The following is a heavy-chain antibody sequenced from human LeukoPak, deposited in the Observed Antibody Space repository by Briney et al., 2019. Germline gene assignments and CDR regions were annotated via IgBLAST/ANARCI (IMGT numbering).Heavy chain of an antibody. D-gene: IGHD3-3*01. CDR1: GFTFDDYA. Sequence: PGGSLRLSCAASGFTFDDYAMHWVRQVPGRAPEWLSLINEDGTNTYYADSVKGRFTLSRDNGRKSLFLQMDSLRTEDTALYYCVRGNTTFYDVWTGYYWFGGYFDFWGQGTQVTVSS. CDR3: VRGNTTFYDVWTGYYWFGGYFDF. V-gene: IGHV3-43*02. J-gene: IGHJ4*02. CDR2: INEDGTNT.